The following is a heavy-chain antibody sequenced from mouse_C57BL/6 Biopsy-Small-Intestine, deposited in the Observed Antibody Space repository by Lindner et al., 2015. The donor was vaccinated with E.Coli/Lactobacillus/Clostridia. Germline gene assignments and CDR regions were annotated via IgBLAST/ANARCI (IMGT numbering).Heavy chain of an antibody. CDR3: AKYYGSREAWFAY. J-gene: IGHJ3*01. Sequence: VQLQESGPELVKPGASVKMSCKASGYTFTDYNMHWVKQSHGKSLEWIGYINPNNGGTSYKQKFKGKATLTVNKSSSTAYMELRSLTSEDSAVYYCAKYYGSREAWFAYWGQGDSGHCLC. CDR1: GYTFTDYN. V-gene: IGHV1-22*01. CDR2: INPNNGGT. D-gene: IGHD1-1*01.